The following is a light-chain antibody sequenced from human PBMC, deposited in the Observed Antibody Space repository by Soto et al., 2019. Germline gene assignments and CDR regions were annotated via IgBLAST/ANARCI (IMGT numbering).Light chain of an antibody. J-gene: IGLJ2*01. Sequence: QSVLTQPPSVSAAPGQKVTVSCSGSSSNIGNNYVSWYQKLPGTAPKLLIYDNNKRPSGTPDRFSGSRSGTSATLGITGLQTEDEADYYCGTWDDSLSAGIFGGGTKLTVL. CDR3: GTWDDSLSAGI. CDR1: SSNIGNNY. V-gene: IGLV1-51*01. CDR2: DNN.